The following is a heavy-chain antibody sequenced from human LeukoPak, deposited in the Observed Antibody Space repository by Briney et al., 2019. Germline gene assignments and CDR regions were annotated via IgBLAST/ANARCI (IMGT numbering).Heavy chain of an antibody. CDR2: LQKDGSDI. CDR1: GFTFSSYA. J-gene: IGHJ3*02. V-gene: IGHV3-30*02. CDR3: ADRRGTQVLGNNIDI. D-gene: IGHD2/OR15-2a*01. Sequence: GGSLRLSCAASGFTFSSYAMSWVRQAPDKGLEWVAFLQKDGSDIHYADSVEGRFTISRDNSKNTLYLQMNSLRPEDTAVYYCADRRGTQVLGNNIDIWGQGTLVTVSS.